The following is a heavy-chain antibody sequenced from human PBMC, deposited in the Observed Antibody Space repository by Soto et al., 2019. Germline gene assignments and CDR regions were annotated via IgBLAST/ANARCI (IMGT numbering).Heavy chain of an antibody. CDR2: INHSGST. J-gene: IGHJ4*02. CDR1: GGSFSGYY. Sequence: QVQLQQWGAGLLKPSETLSLTCAVYGGSFSGYYWSWIRQPPGQGLEWIGEINHSGSTNYNPSLKSRVTIPVDTSKNQFSRKLSSVTAADTAVYYCAGQYSSSWYGFDYWGQGTLFTVSS. V-gene: IGHV4-34*01. CDR3: AGQYSSSWYGFDY. D-gene: IGHD6-13*01.